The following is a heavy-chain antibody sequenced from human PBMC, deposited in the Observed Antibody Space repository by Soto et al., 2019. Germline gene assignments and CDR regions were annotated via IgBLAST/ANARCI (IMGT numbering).Heavy chain of an antibody. CDR3: ARADPDSSSWYVDYYYYGMDV. D-gene: IGHD6-13*01. Sequence: PGGSLRLSCAASGFTFSSYSMNWVRQAPGKGLEWVSSISSSSSYIYYADSVKGRFTISRDNAKNSLYLQMNSLRAEDTAVYYCARADPDSSSWYVDYYYYGMDVWGQGTTVTVSS. V-gene: IGHV3-21*01. J-gene: IGHJ6*02. CDR2: ISSSSSYI. CDR1: GFTFSSYS.